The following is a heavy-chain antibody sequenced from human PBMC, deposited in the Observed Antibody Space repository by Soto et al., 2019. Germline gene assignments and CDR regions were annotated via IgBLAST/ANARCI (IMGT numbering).Heavy chain of an antibody. CDR2: ISYTSSSI. J-gene: IGHJ6*02. V-gene: IGHV3-21*06. CDR3: ARAPRYYYGMDV. CDR1: GFTLSSYT. Sequence: GGSLRLSCVASGFTLSSYTMNWVRQPPGKGLEWVSSISYTSSSIFYADSLKGRFTISRDNAKNSLYLQMNSLRAEDTAVYYCARAPRYYYGMDVWGQGTTVTVSS.